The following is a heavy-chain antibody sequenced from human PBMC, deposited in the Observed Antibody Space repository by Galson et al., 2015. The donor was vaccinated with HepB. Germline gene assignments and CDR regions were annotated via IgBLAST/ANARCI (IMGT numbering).Heavy chain of an antibody. J-gene: IGHJ6*02. CDR2: ISAYNGNT. V-gene: IGHV1-18*04. D-gene: IGHD3-10*01. CDR3: ARSDYYYGSGIPDYYYGMDV. Sequence: SVKVSCKASGYTFTSYGISWVRQAPGQGLEWMGRISAYNGNTNYVQKLQGRVTMTTDTSTSTAYMELRSLRSDDTAVYYCARSDYYYGSGIPDYYYGMDVWGQGTTVTVSS. CDR1: GYTFTSYG.